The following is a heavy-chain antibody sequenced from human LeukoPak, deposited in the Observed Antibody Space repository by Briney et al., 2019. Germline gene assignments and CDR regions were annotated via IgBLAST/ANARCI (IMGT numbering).Heavy chain of an antibody. D-gene: IGHD6-19*01. CDR3: AGSRDGQWLPWDAFDI. Sequence: SETLSLTCTVSGYSISSGYYWGWIRQPPGKGLEWIGYIYYSGSTNYNPSLKSRVTISVDTSKNQFSLKLSSVTAADTAVYYCAGSRDGQWLPWDAFDIWGQGTMVTVSS. V-gene: IGHV4-38-2*02. CDR1: GYSISSGYY. J-gene: IGHJ3*02. CDR2: IYYSGST.